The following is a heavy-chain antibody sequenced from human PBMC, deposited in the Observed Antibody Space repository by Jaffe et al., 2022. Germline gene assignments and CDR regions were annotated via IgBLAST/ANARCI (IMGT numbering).Heavy chain of an antibody. CDR1: GFIFNNFY. CDR2: INEDGTET. J-gene: IGHJ4*02. CDR3: AKSVIGAGPMGY. D-gene: IGHD1-26*01. V-gene: IGHV3-7*05. Sequence: EVQLVESGGGLVQPGGSLRLSCAASGFIFNNFYMTWVRQAPGKGPEWVANINEDGTETYYVDSVKGRFTISRDNAKSSFFLQMNSLRADDTAIYYCAKSVIGAGPMGYWGQGTLVSVSS.